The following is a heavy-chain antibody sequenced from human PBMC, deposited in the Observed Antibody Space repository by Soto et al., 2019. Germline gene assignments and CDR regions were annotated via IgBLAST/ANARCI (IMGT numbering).Heavy chain of an antibody. D-gene: IGHD3-3*01. J-gene: IGHJ4*02. CDR2: IIPIFGTA. Sequence: SVKVSCKASGGTFSSYAISWVRQAPGQGLEWMGGIIPIFGTANYAQKFQGRVTITADESTSTAYMELSSLRSEDTAVYYCARDQRYYDFWSGLDHWGQGTLVTVSS. CDR1: GGTFSSYA. V-gene: IGHV1-69*13. CDR3: ARDQRYYDFWSGLDH.